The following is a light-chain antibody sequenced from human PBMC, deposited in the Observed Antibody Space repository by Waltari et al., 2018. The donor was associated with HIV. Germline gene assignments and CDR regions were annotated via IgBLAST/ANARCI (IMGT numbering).Light chain of an antibody. V-gene: IGLV1-47*01. CDR1: SSNIGSNY. Sequence: QSVLTQPPSASGTPGQRVTISCSGSSSNIGSNYVYWYQQLPGTAPKLLIYRNNPRPSGVPDRFSGSKSVTSASLAISGLRSEDEADYYCAAWDDSLSGRVFGGGTKLTVL. J-gene: IGLJ3*02. CDR2: RNN. CDR3: AAWDDSLSGRV.